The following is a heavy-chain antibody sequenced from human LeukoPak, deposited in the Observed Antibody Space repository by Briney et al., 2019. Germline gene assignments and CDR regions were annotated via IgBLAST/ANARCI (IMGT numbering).Heavy chain of an antibody. CDR1: GFTFSSHG. J-gene: IGHJ4*02. CDR3: AKGPGGFFDY. D-gene: IGHD4-23*01. CDR2: IGGSGGST. Sequence: GGSLRLSCAASGFTFSSHGMHWVRQAPGKGLEWVSAIGGSGGSTYYADSVKGRFTISRDNSKNTLYLQMDSLRAEDTAVYYCAKGPGGFFDYWGQGTLVTVSS. V-gene: IGHV3-23*01.